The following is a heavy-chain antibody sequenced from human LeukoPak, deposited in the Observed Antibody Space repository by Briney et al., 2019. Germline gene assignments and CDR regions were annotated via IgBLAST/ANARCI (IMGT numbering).Heavy chain of an antibody. Sequence: PSETLSLTCTVSGGSISSYYWSWIRQPAGKGLEWIGRIYTSGSTYYNPSLKSRVTIFVDTSKNQFSLKLSSVTAADTAVYYCARPLNYYYYMDVWGKGTTVTVSS. V-gene: IGHV4-4*07. CDR3: ARPLNYYYYMDV. CDR1: GGSISSYY. CDR2: IYTSGST. J-gene: IGHJ6*03.